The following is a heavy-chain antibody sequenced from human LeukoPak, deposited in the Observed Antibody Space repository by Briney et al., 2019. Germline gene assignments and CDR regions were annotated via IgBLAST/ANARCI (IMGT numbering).Heavy chain of an antibody. Sequence: GSLRLSCAASGFTFSDYYMSWIRQPAGKGLEWIGRIYTSGTTHYNPSLKSRVTMSVDTSKNQFSLKLSSVTAADTAVYYCARDNDSRDPPHFDYWGQGTLVTVSS. V-gene: IGHV4-4*07. D-gene: IGHD3-16*01. CDR3: ARDNDSRDPPHFDY. CDR1: GFTFSDYY. CDR2: IYTSGTT. J-gene: IGHJ4*02.